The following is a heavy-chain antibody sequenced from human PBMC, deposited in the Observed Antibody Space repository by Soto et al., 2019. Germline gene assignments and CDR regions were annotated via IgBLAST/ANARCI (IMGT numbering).Heavy chain of an antibody. Sequence: ASVKVSCKSSGGTFSSYTISWVRQAPGQGIEWMGRIIPILGIANYAQKFQGRVTITADKSTSTAYMELSSLRSEDTAVYYCARDSVGSGYDFSYYYYYTDVWGKGT. V-gene: IGHV1-69*04. CDR1: GGTFSSYT. CDR3: ARDSVGSGYDFSYYYYYTDV. D-gene: IGHD5-12*01. J-gene: IGHJ6*03. CDR2: IIPILGIA.